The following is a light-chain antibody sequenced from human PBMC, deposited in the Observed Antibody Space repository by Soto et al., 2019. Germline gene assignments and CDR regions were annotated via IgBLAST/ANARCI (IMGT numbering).Light chain of an antibody. J-gene: IGKJ1*01. CDR1: QTVSTK. V-gene: IGKV3-11*01. CDR2: DTS. CDR3: HQRKSWPRT. Sequence: EIVLTQSPATLCSSPGERFTLSCRASQTVSTKLAWYQHKPGQAPRLLIYDTSNRATGIPARFSGSGSGTDFTLTISSLEPEDFAVYYCHQRKSWPRTFGQGTKVDIK.